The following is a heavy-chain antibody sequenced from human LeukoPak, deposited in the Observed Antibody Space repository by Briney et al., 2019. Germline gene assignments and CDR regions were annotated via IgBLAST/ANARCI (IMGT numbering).Heavy chain of an antibody. CDR1: GGSISPYY. Sequence: SETLSLTCTASGGSISPYYWSWIRQPPGKGLEWIGYIYYSGSTNYNPSLKSRVTISVDTSKNQFSLKLSSVTAADTAVYYCARATYYGKSDYWGQGTLVTVSS. J-gene: IGHJ4*02. CDR2: IYYSGST. D-gene: IGHD3-10*01. V-gene: IGHV4-59*01. CDR3: ARATYYGKSDY.